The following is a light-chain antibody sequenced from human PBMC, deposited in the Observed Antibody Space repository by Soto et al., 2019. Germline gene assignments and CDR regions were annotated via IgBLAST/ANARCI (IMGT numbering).Light chain of an antibody. J-gene: IGLJ1*01. CDR2: GNS. CDR1: SSTIGAGYD. Sequence: SVLTQPPSVSGAPGQRVTISCTGSSSTIGAGYDVHWYQQLPGTAPKLLIYGNSNRPSGVPDRFSGSKSGTSASLAITGLQAEDEADYYCQSYDSSLSRVFGTGTKVTVL. CDR3: QSYDSSLSRV. V-gene: IGLV1-40*01.